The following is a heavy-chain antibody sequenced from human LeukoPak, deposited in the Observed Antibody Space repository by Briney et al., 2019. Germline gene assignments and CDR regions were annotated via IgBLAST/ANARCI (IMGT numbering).Heavy chain of an antibody. CDR2: IKQDGSAK. CDR1: GFTLTTYW. D-gene: IGHD3-16*01. Sequence: GGSLRLSCAASGFTLTTYWMSWVRQAPGKGLEWVANIKQDGSAKYYVDSVKGRFTISRDNAQNSVYLQMNSLRAEDTAVYYCAREGGDWGEGYFDYWGQGTLVTVSS. CDR3: AREGGDWGEGYFDY. J-gene: IGHJ4*02. V-gene: IGHV3-7*03.